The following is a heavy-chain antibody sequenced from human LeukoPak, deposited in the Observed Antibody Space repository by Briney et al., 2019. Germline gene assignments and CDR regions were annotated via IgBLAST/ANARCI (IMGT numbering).Heavy chain of an antibody. V-gene: IGHV3-7*03. CDR2: IKNDGAVK. CDR1: GFTFSYHW. D-gene: IGHD3-22*01. Sequence: HTGGSLTLSCAASGFTFSYHWVTWVRQAPGKGLEWVANIKNDGAVKNYVDSVKGRFTISRDNSENTLYLQMNSLRAEDTAVYYCAPATMIPLWGQGTLVTVSS. J-gene: IGHJ4*02. CDR3: APATMIPL.